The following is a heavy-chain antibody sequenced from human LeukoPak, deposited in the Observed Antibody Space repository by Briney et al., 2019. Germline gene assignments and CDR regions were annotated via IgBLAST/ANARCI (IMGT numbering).Heavy chain of an antibody. V-gene: IGHV4-39*07. J-gene: IGHJ4*02. CDR2: IYYSGST. CDR3: ARIQTYYYDSSGYYLDY. D-gene: IGHD3-22*01. CDR1: GGSISSSSYY. Sequence: SETLSLTCTVSGGSISSSSYYWGWIRQPPGKGLEWIGSIYYSGSTYYNPSLKSRVTISVDTSKNQFSLKLSSVTAADRAVYYCARIQTYYYDSSGYYLDYWGQGTLVTVSS.